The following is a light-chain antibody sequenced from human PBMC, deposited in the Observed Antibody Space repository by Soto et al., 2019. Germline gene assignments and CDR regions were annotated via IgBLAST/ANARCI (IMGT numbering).Light chain of an antibody. CDR3: QQYNSYAT. CDR2: NAS. J-gene: IGKJ1*01. CDR1: QSIDSW. V-gene: IGKV1-5*03. Sequence: DIQMTQSPSTLSASVGDRVTITCRASQSIDSWLAWYQQKPGEAPKLLIYNASSLESGVPARFSGSGSGTELTLTISSLQPDDFATFYCQQYNSYATFGQGTKVEI.